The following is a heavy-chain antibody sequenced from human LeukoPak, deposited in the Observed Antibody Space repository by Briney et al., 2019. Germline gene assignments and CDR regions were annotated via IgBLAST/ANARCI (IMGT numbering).Heavy chain of an antibody. Sequence: QTGGSLRLSCATSGFTFSTYHMHWVRQAPGKGLEWVAVICSHGTSNDYANSVKGRFTISRDNSKNTVYLEMRSLRAEDMAVYYCAREYYADSGGLDYWGRGTLVTVS. CDR2: ICSHGTSN. J-gene: IGHJ4*02. V-gene: IGHV3-64*01. CDR3: AREYYADSGGLDY. CDR1: GFTFSTYH. D-gene: IGHD4-23*01.